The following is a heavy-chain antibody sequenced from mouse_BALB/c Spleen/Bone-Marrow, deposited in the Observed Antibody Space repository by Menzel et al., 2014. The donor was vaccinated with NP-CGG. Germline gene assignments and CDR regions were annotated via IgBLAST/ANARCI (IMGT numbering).Heavy chain of an antibody. J-gene: IGHJ2*01. CDR3: ARDRGYFDY. V-gene: IGHV5-9-4*01. CDR1: GFTFSSYA. D-gene: IGHD3-1*01. Sequence: EVQRVESGGGLVKPGGSLKLSCAASGFTFSSYAMSWVRQSPEKRLEWVAEISSGGSYTYYPDTVTGRFTISRDNAKNTLYLEMSSLRSEDTAMYYCARDRGYFDYWGRGTTLTVSS. CDR2: ISSGGSYT.